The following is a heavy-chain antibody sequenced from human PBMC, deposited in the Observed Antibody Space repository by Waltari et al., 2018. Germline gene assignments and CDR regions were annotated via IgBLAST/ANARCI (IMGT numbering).Heavy chain of an antibody. Sequence: QVQLVESGGGVVQPGRSLRLSCAASGFTFSSYAMHWVRQAPGKGLEWVAVISYDGSNKYYADSVKGRFTISRDNSKNTLYLQMNSLRAEDTAVYYCASADIVVVPAVFYYYYGMDVWGQGTTVTVSS. V-gene: IGHV3-30-3*01. D-gene: IGHD2-2*01. CDR1: GFTFSSYA. CDR3: ASADIVVVPAVFYYYYGMDV. J-gene: IGHJ6*02. CDR2: ISYDGSNK.